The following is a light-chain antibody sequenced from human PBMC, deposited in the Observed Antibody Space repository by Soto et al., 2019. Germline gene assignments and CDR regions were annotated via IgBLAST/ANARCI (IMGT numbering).Light chain of an antibody. J-gene: IGLJ1*01. CDR1: SSNIGAGYD. Sequence: QPVLTQPPSVSGAPGQRVTISCTGSSSNIGAGYDVHWYQQLPGTAPKLLIYGNNNRPSGVPDRFSGSKSGTSASLAITGLLPEDEADYYCQSHDTSLSGSRVFGTGTKVTVL. V-gene: IGLV1-40*01. CDR3: QSHDTSLSGSRV. CDR2: GNN.